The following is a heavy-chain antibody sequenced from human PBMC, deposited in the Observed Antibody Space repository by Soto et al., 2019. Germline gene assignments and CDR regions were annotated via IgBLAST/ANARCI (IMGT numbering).Heavy chain of an antibody. CDR1: GYSFTNYW. Sequence: PGESLKISCKGSGYSFTNYWIGWVRQMSGKGLEWMGIIYPGDSEIRYSPSLQGQVTISADKSISTAYLQWSSLQASDTAIYYCARGRRVVVAATVSLDVWGKGTTVTDSS. CDR3: ARGRRVVVAATVSLDV. V-gene: IGHV5-51*01. CDR2: IYPGDSEI. J-gene: IGHJ6*04. D-gene: IGHD2-15*01.